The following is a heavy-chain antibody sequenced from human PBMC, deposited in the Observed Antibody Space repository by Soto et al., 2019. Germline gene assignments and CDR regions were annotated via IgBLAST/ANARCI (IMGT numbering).Heavy chain of an antibody. Sequence: GGSLRLSCAASGFTFSSYAMSWVRQAPGKGLEWVSAISGSGGSTYYADSVKGRFTISRDNSKNTLYLQMNSLRAEDTAVHYCAKDRYCTNGVCYKEGPFDYWGQGTLVTVSS. CDR3: AKDRYCTNGVCYKEGPFDY. CDR1: GFTFSSYA. CDR2: ISGSGGST. D-gene: IGHD2-8*01. J-gene: IGHJ4*02. V-gene: IGHV3-23*01.